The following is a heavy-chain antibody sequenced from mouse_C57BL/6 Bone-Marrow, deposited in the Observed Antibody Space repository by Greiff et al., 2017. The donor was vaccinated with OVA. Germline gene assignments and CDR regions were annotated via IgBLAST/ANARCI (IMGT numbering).Heavy chain of an antibody. CDR1: GFTFSSYT. V-gene: IGHV5-9*01. J-gene: IGHJ2*01. D-gene: IGHD2-10*02. CDR3: ARDSSSYFDY. Sequence: EVKLMESGGGLVKPGGSLKLSCAASGFTFSSYTMSWVRQTPEKRLEWVATISGGGGNTYYPDSVKGRFTISRDNAKNTLYLQMSSLRSEDTALYYCARDSSSYFDYWGQGTTLTVSS. CDR2: ISGGGGNT.